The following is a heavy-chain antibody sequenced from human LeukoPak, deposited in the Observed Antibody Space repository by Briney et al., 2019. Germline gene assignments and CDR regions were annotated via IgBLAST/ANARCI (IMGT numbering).Heavy chain of an antibody. J-gene: IGHJ6*02. V-gene: IGHV3-11*04. Sequence: PGGSLRLSCAASGFTFSDYYMSWIRQAPGKGLEWVSYISSSGSTIYYADSVKGRFTISRDNAKNSLYLQMNSLRAEDTAVYYCARDLPPLSSYYDSSGYYSRHYYGMDVWGQGTTVTVSS. CDR3: ARDLPPLSSYYDSSGYYSRHYYGMDV. CDR1: GFTFSDYY. CDR2: ISSSGSTI. D-gene: IGHD3-22*01.